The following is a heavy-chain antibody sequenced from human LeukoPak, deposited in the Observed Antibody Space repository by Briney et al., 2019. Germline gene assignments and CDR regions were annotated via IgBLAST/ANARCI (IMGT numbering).Heavy chain of an antibody. J-gene: IGHJ4*02. CDR3: ARQCSGGSCYGGLPWY. Sequence: GASVKVSCKASGYTFTGYYMHWVRQAPGQGLEWMGWINPNSGGTNYAQKFQGRVTMTRDTSISTAYMELSRLRSDDTAVYYYARQCSGGSCYGGLPWYWGQGTLVTVSS. V-gene: IGHV1-2*02. CDR1: GYTFTGYY. CDR2: INPNSGGT. D-gene: IGHD2-15*01.